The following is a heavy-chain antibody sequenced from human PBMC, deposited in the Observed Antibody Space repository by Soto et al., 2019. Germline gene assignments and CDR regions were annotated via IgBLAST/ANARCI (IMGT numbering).Heavy chain of an antibody. CDR3: AGRGSGGDYDY. CDR1: GFTFSSYA. Sequence: EVQLLESGGGLVQPGGSLRLSCAASGFTFSSYAMRWVRQAPVKGLAWVSAISGSGGSTYYADSVKGRFTISRDNSSNTLYVHMISLWAEDTAGCYCAGRGSGGDYDYWGQGTLVTVSS. CDR2: ISGSGGST. D-gene: IGHD6-19*01. V-gene: IGHV3-23*01. J-gene: IGHJ4*02.